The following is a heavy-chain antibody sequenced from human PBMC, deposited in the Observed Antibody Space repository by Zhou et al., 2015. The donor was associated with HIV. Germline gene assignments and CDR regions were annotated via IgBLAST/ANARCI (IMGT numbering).Heavy chain of an antibody. CDR2: ISADSDYT. CDR3: ARDDASGYHSFDF. CDR1: GGTFGNHG. V-gene: IGHV1-18*01. Sequence: QVQLVQSGAEVKKPGSSVKVSCKASGGTFGNHGISWVRQVPGQGLEWMGWISADSDYTNYAQKFQGRVSMTRDRSTSTAYMELRSLRSDDSAMYYCARDDASGYHSFDFWGQGTLVSVSS. D-gene: IGHD3-22*01. J-gene: IGHJ4*02.